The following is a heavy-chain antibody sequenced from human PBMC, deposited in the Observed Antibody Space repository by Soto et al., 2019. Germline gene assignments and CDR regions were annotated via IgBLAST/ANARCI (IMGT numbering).Heavy chain of an antibody. V-gene: IGHV3-33*01. CDR1: GFTFSSYG. Sequence: GGSLRLSCAASGFTFSSYGMHWVRQAPGKGLEWVAVIWYDGSNKYYADSVKGRFTISRDNSKNTLYLQMNSLRAEDTAVYYCAREGDSSGVLGYYYYGMDVWGQGTTVTVSS. J-gene: IGHJ6*02. CDR3: AREGDSSGVLGYYYYGMDV. D-gene: IGHD6-19*01. CDR2: IWYDGSNK.